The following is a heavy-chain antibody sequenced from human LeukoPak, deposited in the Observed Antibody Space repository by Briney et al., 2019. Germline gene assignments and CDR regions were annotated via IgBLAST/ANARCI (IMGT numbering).Heavy chain of an antibody. V-gene: IGHV1-46*01. J-gene: IGHJ6*03. CDR1: GYTFTSYY. CDR3: ARAQVRGVYYYYYMDV. D-gene: IGHD3-10*01. CDR2: INPSGGST. Sequence: ASVKVSCKASGYTFTSYYMHWVRQAPGQGLEWMGIINPSGGSTSYAQKFQGRVTMTTDTSTSTAYMELRSLRSDDTAVYYCARAQVRGVYYYYYMDVWGKGTTVTISS.